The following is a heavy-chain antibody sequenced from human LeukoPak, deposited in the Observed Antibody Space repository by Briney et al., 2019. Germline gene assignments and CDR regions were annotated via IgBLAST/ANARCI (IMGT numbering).Heavy chain of an antibody. D-gene: IGHD1-20*01. CDR2: INSYNGNT. Sequence: ASVKVSCKASGYTFTSFGISWVRQAPGQGLEWMGWINSYNGNTNYAQKLQGRVTMTTDTSTSTAYMELRSLRSDDTAGYYCAGSLRYNWYLDYWGQGTLVTVSS. V-gene: IGHV1-18*01. CDR1: GYTFTSFG. J-gene: IGHJ4*02. CDR3: AGSLRYNWYLDY.